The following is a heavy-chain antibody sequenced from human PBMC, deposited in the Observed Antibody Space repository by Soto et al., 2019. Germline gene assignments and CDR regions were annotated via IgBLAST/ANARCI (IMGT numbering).Heavy chain of an antibody. CDR1: GFTLRHSA. D-gene: IGHD1-20*01. CDR3: AKGAIYDWNRVRYD. Sequence: GGSLRLSFAASGFTLRHSAMLWVRQAPESRPDWVSAVSRRSADTYYADSVKGRSTISRDLSTITVYLQMNSLRVEDTAAYYSAKGAIYDWNRVRYDWGQGTPVTVSS. CDR2: VSRRSADT. J-gene: IGHJ4*02. V-gene: IGHV3-23*01.